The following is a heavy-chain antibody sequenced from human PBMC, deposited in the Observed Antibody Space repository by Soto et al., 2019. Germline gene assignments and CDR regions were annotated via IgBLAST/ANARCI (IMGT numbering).Heavy chain of an antibody. CDR3: ARGQSSLLLDC. CDR2: INHSGST. J-gene: IGHJ4*02. D-gene: IGHD2-8*02. V-gene: IGHV4-34*01. CDR1: GGSFSAYY. Sequence: QVQLQQWGAGLLKPSETLSLTCAVYGGSFSAYYWSWIRQPPGKGLEWIGEINHSGSTNYNPSLNSRVTISVDTSKSQFSLKLSSVTAADTAVYYCARGQSSLLLDCWGQGILVTVSS.